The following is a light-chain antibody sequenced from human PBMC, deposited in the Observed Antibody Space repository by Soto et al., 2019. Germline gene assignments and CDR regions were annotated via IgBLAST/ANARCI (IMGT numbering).Light chain of an antibody. CDR3: SSFTSSGTL. Sequence: QSALTQPATVSGSPGQPITISCTGTSSDVGGYDYVSWYQQHPGKVPKLIIYEVRIRASGVSNRFSASKSANTASLTISGLQPEDEADYYCSSFTSSGTLFGGGTKLTVL. V-gene: IGLV2-14*01. CDR1: SSDVGGYDY. CDR2: EVR. J-gene: IGLJ3*02.